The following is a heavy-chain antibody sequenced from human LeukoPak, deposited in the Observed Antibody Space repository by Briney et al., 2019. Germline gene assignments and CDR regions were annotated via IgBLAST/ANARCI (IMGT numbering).Heavy chain of an antibody. CDR2: IYYSGST. D-gene: IGHD3-3*01. CDR3: ASGPRSYYDFWSGYYTGSWFDP. J-gene: IGHJ5*02. Sequence: SETLSLTCTVSGGSISSYYWSWIRQPPGKGLEWIGYIYYSGSTNYNPSLKSRVTISVDTSKNQFSLKLSYVTAADTAVYYCASGPRSYYDFWSGYYTGSWFDPWGQGTLVTVSS. CDR1: GGSISSYY. V-gene: IGHV4-59*01.